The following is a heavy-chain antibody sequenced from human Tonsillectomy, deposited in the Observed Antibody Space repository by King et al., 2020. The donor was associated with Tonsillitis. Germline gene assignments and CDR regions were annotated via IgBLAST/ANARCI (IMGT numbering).Heavy chain of an antibody. CDR3: ARESPGYYDSSGYYTPVVDY. Sequence: VQLQESGPGLVKPSETLSLTCGVSGYSIRSSYYWGWIRQPPGKGLEWIGSMYHSGSTYYNPSLKSRVTISVDTSKNQFSLKLSSVTAADTAVYYCARESPGYYDSSGYYTPVVDYWGQGTLVTVSS. CDR2: MYHSGST. V-gene: IGHV4-38-2*02. D-gene: IGHD3-22*01. J-gene: IGHJ4*02. CDR1: GYSIRSSYY.